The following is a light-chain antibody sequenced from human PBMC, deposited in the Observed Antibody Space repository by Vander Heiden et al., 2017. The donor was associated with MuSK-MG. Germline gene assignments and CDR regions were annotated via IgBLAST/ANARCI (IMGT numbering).Light chain of an antibody. CDR2: AAS. V-gene: IGKV1-39*01. J-gene: IGKJ1*01. CDR1: QSINNY. CDR3: QQSYNTPLT. Sequence: DIQMTQSPSSLSASVGDRVTVTCRASQSINNYLNWYQQKPGKAPKLLINAASTLQSGVPPSFRGSGSGTDFTLTIRRLQPEDVATYYCQQSYNTPLTFGQGTKVEIK.